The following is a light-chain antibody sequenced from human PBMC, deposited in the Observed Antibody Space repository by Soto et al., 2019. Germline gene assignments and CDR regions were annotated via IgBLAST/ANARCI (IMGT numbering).Light chain of an antibody. CDR1: SSNIGSNY. CDR2: SNN. CDR3: AAWDDSLSVWV. Sequence: QSVLTQPPSASGTPGQRVTISCSGSSSNIGSNYVYWYQQLPGTAPKLLIYSNNQRPSGVPDRFSGSKSGTSPSLAISGLRSEDEADYYCAAWDDSLSVWVFGGETKLTVL. V-gene: IGLV1-47*02. J-gene: IGLJ3*02.